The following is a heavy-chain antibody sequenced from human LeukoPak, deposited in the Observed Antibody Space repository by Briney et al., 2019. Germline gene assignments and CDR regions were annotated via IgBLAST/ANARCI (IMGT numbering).Heavy chain of an antibody. CDR3: ARLAAAGKFYFQH. CDR2: INPNSGGT. J-gene: IGHJ1*01. CDR1: GYTFTGYY. V-gene: IGHV1-2*02. Sequence: ASVKVSCKASGYTFTGYYMHWVRQAPGQGLEWMGWINPNSGGTNYAQKFQGRVTMTRNTSISTAYMELSSLRSEDTAVYYCARLAAAGKFYFQHWGQGTLVTVSS. D-gene: IGHD6-13*01.